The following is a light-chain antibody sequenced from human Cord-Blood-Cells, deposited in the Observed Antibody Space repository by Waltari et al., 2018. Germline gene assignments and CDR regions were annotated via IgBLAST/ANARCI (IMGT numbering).Light chain of an antibody. J-gene: IGLJ3*02. Sequence: QTVVTQEPSFSVSPGGTVTLTCGLSSGSVSTISYPSWYQQTPGQAPRTLIYSTNTRSSGVPDRFSGSILGNKAALTITGAQADDESDYYCVLYMGSGISVFGGGTKLTVL. V-gene: IGLV8-61*01. CDR3: VLYMGSGISV. CDR2: STN. CDR1: SGSVSTISY.